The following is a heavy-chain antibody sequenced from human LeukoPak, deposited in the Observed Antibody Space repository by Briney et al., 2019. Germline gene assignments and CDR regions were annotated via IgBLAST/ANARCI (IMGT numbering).Heavy chain of an antibody. CDR2: IRYDGSNK. CDR1: GFTFSSYG. Sequence: GGSLRLSCAASGFTFSSYGMHWVRQAPGKGLEWVAFIRYDGSNKYYADSVKGRFTISRDNSKNTLYLQMNSLRAEDTAVYYCARGGYSSSWDRFDYWGQGTLVTVSS. J-gene: IGHJ4*02. D-gene: IGHD6-13*01. CDR3: ARGGYSSSWDRFDY. V-gene: IGHV3-30*02.